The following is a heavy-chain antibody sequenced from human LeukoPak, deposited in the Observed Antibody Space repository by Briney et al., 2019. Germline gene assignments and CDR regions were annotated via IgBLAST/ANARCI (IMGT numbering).Heavy chain of an antibody. CDR1: GITLSNYG. CDR2: ISDSGGTT. CDR3: AKRGVVIRVILVGFHKQAYYFES. Sequence: GGSLRLSCVVSGITLSNYGMSWGRQAPGKGLEWVAGISDSGGTTKYADSVKGRFTVSRDNPKNTLYLQMNSLRAEHTAVYFCAKRGVVIRVILVGFHKQAYYFESWGQGVLVTVSS. J-gene: IGHJ4*02. D-gene: IGHD3-22*01. V-gene: IGHV3-23*01.